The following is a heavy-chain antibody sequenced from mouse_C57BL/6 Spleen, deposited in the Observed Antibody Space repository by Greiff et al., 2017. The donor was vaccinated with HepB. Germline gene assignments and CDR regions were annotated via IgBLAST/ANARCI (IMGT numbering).Heavy chain of an antibody. J-gene: IGHJ2*01. D-gene: IGHD2-2*01. Sequence: EVQLQQSGPELVKPGASVKISCKASGYTFTDYYMNWVKQSHGKSLEWIGDINPNNGGTSYNQKFKGKATLTVDKSSSTAYMELRSLTSEDSAVYYCAREAMVTSYYFDYWGQGTTLTVSS. V-gene: IGHV1-26*01. CDR3: AREAMVTSYYFDY. CDR1: GYTFTDYY. CDR2: INPNNGGT.